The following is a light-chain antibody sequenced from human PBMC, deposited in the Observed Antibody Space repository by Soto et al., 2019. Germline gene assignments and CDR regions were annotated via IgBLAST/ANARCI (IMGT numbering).Light chain of an antibody. Sequence: EIVLTQSPATLSLSPGERATPSCRASQSIGDTLAWYQQKPGQAPRLLMYGASNRATGIPHRFSGSGSGTDFTLTISSLEPEDFAVYFCHQYGASPETFGQGTKVDIK. V-gene: IGKV3-20*01. CDR1: QSIGDT. CDR2: GAS. J-gene: IGKJ1*01. CDR3: HQYGASPET.